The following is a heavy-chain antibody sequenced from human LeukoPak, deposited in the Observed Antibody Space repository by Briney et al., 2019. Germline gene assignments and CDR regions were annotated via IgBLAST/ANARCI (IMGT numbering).Heavy chain of an antibody. CDR1: GFTFSSYA. D-gene: IGHD2-15*01. CDR2: ISGSGGTT. J-gene: IGHJ4*02. Sequence: GGSLRLSCAASGFTFSSYAMSWVRQAPGKGLEWVSAISGSGGTTYYADSVKGRFTISRDNSKTTLYLRMNSLRPGDTAVYYCVREDTPATANYWGQGTLVTISS. CDR3: VREDTPATANY. V-gene: IGHV3-23*01.